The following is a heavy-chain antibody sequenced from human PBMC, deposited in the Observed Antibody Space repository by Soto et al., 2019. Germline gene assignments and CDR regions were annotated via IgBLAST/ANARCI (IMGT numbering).Heavy chain of an antibody. CDR2: VNAGNDNT. V-gene: IGHV1-3*01. D-gene: IGHD5-18*01. J-gene: IGHJ4*02. Sequence: ASVKVSCKTSGYTCTNNGIHWVRQAPGQRLEWIGWVNAGNDNTKWSREFQGRLTLTKDTSATTAYMELSSLTPEDTAIYFCAREVPYGYSRFDYWGQGTLVTVSS. CDR3: AREVPYGYSRFDY. CDR1: GYTCTNNG.